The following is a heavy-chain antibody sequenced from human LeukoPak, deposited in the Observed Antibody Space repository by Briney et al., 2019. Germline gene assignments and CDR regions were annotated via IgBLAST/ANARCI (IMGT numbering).Heavy chain of an antibody. Sequence: GGSLRLSCAASGFTVSSNYMSWVRQAPGKGLEWVSAISGSGGSTYYADSVKGRFTISRDNSKSTLYLQMNSLRAEDTAVYYCANLHPGYYYYMDVWGKGTTVTVSS. CDR3: ANLHPGYYYYMDV. J-gene: IGHJ6*03. CDR1: GFTVSSNY. V-gene: IGHV3-23*01. CDR2: ISGSGGST.